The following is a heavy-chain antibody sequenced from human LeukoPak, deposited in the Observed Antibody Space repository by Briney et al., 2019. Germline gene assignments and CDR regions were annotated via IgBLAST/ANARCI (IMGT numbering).Heavy chain of an antibody. CDR1: GFTFSSYS. Sequence: GGSLRLSCAASGFTFSSYSMNWVRQAPGKGLEWVSSISNIDKTYYADSVRGRFTISRDNTENTVSLQMDSLRAEDTALYFCAKDHPSSGWPAFDYWGQGTLVTVSS. J-gene: IGHJ4*02. CDR3: AKDHPSSGWPAFDY. CDR2: SISNIDKT. D-gene: IGHD6-19*01. V-gene: IGHV3-21*04.